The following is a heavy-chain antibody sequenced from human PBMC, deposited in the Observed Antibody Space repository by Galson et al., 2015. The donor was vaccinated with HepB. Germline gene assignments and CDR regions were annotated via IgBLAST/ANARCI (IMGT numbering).Heavy chain of an antibody. CDR1: GFTFSSYG. D-gene: IGHD3-3*01. CDR2: ISYDGSNK. J-gene: IGHJ6*02. CDR3: AKDRERTILRFLEWSRSGMDV. Sequence: SLRLSCAASGFTFSSYGMHWVRRAPGKGLEWVAVISYDGSNKYYADSVKGRFTISRDNSKNTLYLQMNSLRAEDTAVYYCAKDRERTILRFLEWSRSGMDVWGQGTTVTVSS. V-gene: IGHV3-30*18.